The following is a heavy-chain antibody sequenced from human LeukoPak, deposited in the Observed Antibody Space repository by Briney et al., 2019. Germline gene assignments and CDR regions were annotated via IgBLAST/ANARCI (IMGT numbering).Heavy chain of an antibody. V-gene: IGHV3-30*02. J-gene: IGHJ4*02. CDR1: GFTFSSYA. Sequence: GGSLRLSCAASGFTFSSYAMHWVRQAPGKGLEWVAFTRFDGSNKYYVDSVKGRFTISRENSKNTLYLQMDSLRVEDTAIYYCAKDLGLGPNEPFVYWGQGTLVTVSS. CDR2: TRFDGSNK. CDR3: AKDLGLGPNEPFVY. D-gene: IGHD1-26*01.